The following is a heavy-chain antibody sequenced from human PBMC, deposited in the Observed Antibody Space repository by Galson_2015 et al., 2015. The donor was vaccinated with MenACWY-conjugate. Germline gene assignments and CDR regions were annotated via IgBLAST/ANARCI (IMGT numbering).Heavy chain of an antibody. CDR2: IRSKTYGGTT. J-gene: IGHJ4*02. CDR1: GFTFFEYA. CDR3: TRDRSMPSSSTYYFDS. Sequence: SLRLSCAASGFTFFEYAMSWFRQAPGKGLEWVAFIRSKTYGGTTEYAASVKGRFTISRDDSKSIAYLQINSPMTEDTAVYYCTRDRSMPSSSTYYFDSWGQGTLVTVSS. V-gene: IGHV3-49*03. D-gene: IGHD2-2*01.